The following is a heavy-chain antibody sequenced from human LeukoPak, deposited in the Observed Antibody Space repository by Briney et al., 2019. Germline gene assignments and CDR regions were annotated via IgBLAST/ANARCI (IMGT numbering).Heavy chain of an antibody. V-gene: IGHV3-23*01. D-gene: IGHD6-19*01. CDR2: ISGSGGST. Sequence: QSGGSLRLSCAASGFTFSSYAMSWVRQAPGKGLEWVSAISGSGGSTYYADSVKGRFTISRDNSKNTLYLQMNSLRAEDTAVYYCAKSPYSSGWHLNWFDPWGQGTLVTVSS. CDR1: GFTFSSYA. CDR3: AKSPYSSGWHLNWFDP. J-gene: IGHJ5*02.